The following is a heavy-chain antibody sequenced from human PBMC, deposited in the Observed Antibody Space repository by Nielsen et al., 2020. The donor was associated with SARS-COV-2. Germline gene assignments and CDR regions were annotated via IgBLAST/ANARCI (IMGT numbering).Heavy chain of an antibody. D-gene: IGHD5-18*01. CDR1: GDSIRSSG. Sequence: ETLSLTCTVSGDSIRSSGYYWGWIRQPPGKGLEWVSVIYSGGSSTYYADSVKGRFTISRDNSKNTLYLQMNSLRAEDTAVYYCAKGDTAMATDWYFDLWGRGTLVTVSS. CDR2: IYSGGSST. J-gene: IGHJ2*01. V-gene: IGHV3-23*03. CDR3: AKGDTAMATDWYFDL.